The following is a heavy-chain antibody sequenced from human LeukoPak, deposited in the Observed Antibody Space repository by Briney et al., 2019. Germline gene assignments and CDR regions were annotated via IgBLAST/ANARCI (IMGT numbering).Heavy chain of an antibody. J-gene: IGHJ3*02. Sequence: SETLSLTCTVSGGSISSSSYYWGWIRQPPGKGLGWIGSIYYSGSTYYNPSLKSRVTISVDTSKNQFSLKLSSVTAADTAVYFCARSKDYYDSSGFGAFDIWGQGTMVTVSS. V-gene: IGHV4-39*01. D-gene: IGHD3-22*01. CDR2: IYYSGST. CDR3: ARSKDYYDSSGFGAFDI. CDR1: GGSISSSSYY.